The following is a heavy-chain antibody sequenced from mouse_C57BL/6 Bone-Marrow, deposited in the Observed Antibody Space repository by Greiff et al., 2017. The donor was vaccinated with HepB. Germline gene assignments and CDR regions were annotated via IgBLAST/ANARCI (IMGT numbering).Heavy chain of an antibody. D-gene: IGHD1-1*01. CDR3: ARRAVDFTTVVGRDAMDY. CDR2: IYPRSGNT. Sequence: QVQLKESGAELARPGASVKLSCKASGYTFTSYGISWVKQRTGQGLEWIGEIYPRSGNTYYNEKFKGKATLTADKSSSTAYMELRSLTSEDSAVYFCARRAVDFTTVVGRDAMDYWGQGTSVTVSS. J-gene: IGHJ4*01. CDR1: GYTFTSYG. V-gene: IGHV1-81*01.